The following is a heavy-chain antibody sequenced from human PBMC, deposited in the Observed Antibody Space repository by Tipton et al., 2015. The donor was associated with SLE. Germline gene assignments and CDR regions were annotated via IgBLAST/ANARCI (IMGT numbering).Heavy chain of an antibody. CDR2: IYYSGST. Sequence: GSLRLSCTVSGGSVSSGSYYWSWIRQPPGKGLEWIGYIYYSGSTNYNPSLKSRVTISVDTSKNQFSLKLSSVTAADTAVYYCAREWGDAFDIWGQGTMVTVSS. V-gene: IGHV4-61*01. CDR1: GGSVSSGSYY. D-gene: IGHD3-16*01. CDR3: AREWGDAFDI. J-gene: IGHJ3*02.